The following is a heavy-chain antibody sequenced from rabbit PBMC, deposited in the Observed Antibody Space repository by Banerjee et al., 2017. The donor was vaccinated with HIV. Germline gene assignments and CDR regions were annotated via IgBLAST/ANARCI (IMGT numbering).Heavy chain of an antibody. CDR3: ARDLAGVIGWNFNL. CDR1: GFDLSSYY. Sequence: QSLEESGGDLVKPGGTLTLTCKASGFDLSSYYTCWVRQAPGKGLEWIGCIYTGSSGGTYYASWAKGRFTISKTSSTTVTLQMTSLTAADTATYFCARDLAGVIGWNFNLWGPGTLVTVS. V-gene: IGHV1S40*01. CDR2: IYTGSSGGT. J-gene: IGHJ4*01. D-gene: IGHD4-1*01.